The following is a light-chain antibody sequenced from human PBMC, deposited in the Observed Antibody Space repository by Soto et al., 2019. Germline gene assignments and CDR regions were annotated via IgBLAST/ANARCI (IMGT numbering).Light chain of an antibody. Sequence: VLTQSPGTLSLSPGERATLSCRARQSISSTSLAWYQHQPGQAPRLLVYGASVRASGIPDRFSGGGSGTDFTLTISRLEPEDLAVYYCQRYGNAPPLTFGGGTKVEIK. V-gene: IGKV3-20*01. CDR2: GAS. CDR1: QSISSTS. J-gene: IGKJ4*01. CDR3: QRYGNAPPLT.